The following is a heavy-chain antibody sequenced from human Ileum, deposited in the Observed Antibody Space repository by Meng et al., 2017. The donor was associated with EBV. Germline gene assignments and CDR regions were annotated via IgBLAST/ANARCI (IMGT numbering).Heavy chain of an antibody. V-gene: IGHV4-4*02. CDR3: ARADKVRFDY. J-gene: IGHJ4*02. Sequence: QVQLEGAGPGLVKPSGTLSRTGADSGGSMSSTNWWSWVRQPPGKGLEWIGEIYHSGSTNYNPSLKSGVSISVDKSKNQFSLKLSSVTAADTAVYYCARADKVRFDYWGQGTLVTVSS. CDR2: IYHSGST. CDR1: GGSMSSTNW.